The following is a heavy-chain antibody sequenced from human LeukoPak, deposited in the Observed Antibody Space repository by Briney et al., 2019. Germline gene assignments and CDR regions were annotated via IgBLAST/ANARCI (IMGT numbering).Heavy chain of an antibody. Sequence: SETLSLTCTVSGGSISSSSYYWGWIRQPPGKGLEWIGSIYYSGSTYYNPSLKSRVTISVDTSKNQFSLKLSSVTAADTAVYYCARGSVLLWFGEPMDWGQGTLVTVSS. J-gene: IGHJ4*02. CDR2: IYYSGST. CDR1: GGSISSSSYY. D-gene: IGHD3-10*01. V-gene: IGHV4-39*07. CDR3: ARGSVLLWFGEPMD.